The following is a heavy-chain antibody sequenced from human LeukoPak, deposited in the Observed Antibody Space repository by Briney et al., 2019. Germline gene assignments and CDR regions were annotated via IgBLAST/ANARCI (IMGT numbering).Heavy chain of an antibody. V-gene: IGHV1-58*02. CDR2: IVLGSGNT. D-gene: IGHD4-23*01. CDR3: ARIYGGTDY. Sequence: ASVKVSCKTSGFTFTRSTMQWVRQARGRRLEWIGWIVLGSGNTNYAQNYQERVTITRDMSTREVYMEMSSLRSDDTAVYYCARIYGGTDYWGQGTLVTVSS. J-gene: IGHJ4*02. CDR1: GFTFTRST.